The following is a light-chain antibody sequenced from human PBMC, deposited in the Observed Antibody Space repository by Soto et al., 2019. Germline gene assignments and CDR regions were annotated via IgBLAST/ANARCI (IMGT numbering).Light chain of an antibody. Sequence: DIQMTQSPTSLSASVGDTVNITCRASQTISRFLTWYQHKPGKAPKLLIYAATNLETGVPSRFSGSGSGTDFTLTIAGLQAEDFATYYCQQTYNIPPLTFGQGTKLEIK. CDR2: AAT. V-gene: IGKV1-39*01. J-gene: IGKJ2*01. CDR1: QTISRF. CDR3: QQTYNIPPLT.